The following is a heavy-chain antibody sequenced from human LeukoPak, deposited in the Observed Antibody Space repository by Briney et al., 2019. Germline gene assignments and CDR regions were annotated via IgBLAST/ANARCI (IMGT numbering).Heavy chain of an antibody. J-gene: IGHJ4*02. CDR1: GFTFSSYA. Sequence: GGSLRLSCAASGFTFSSYAMHWVRQAPGKGLEWVAVISYDGSNKYYADSVKGRFTISRDNSKNTLYLQMNSLRAEDTAVYYCVCDPIKGPIDSSGYSNGFDYWGQGTLVTVSS. V-gene: IGHV3-30-3*01. D-gene: IGHD3-22*01. CDR2: ISYDGSNK. CDR3: VCDPIKGPIDSSGYSNGFDY.